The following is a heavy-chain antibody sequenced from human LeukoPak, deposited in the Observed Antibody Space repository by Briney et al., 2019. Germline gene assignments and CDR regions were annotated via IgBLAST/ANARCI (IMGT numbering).Heavy chain of an antibody. J-gene: IGHJ4*02. D-gene: IGHD3-10*01. CDR1: GFTFSSYG. Sequence: GGSLRLSCAASGFTFSSYGMQWVRQAPGKGLEWVAVISCDGSNKYYADSVKGRFTISRDNSKNTLYLQMNSLRAEDTAVYYCAKDLFPFGELLYEFDYWGQGTLVTVSS. V-gene: IGHV3-30*18. CDR2: ISCDGSNK. CDR3: AKDLFPFGELLYEFDY.